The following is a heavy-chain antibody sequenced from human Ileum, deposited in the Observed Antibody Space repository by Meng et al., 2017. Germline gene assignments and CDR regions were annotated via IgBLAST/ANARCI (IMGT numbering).Heavy chain of an antibody. CDR1: GFTFSSYW. V-gene: IGHV3-74*01. CDR3: GPESTGDD. CDR2: INHDGRGT. J-gene: IGHJ4*02. Sequence: VPRVESWGGVGRCGGPLRLDCVASGFTFSSYWMHWVRQAPGKGLVWLSRINHDGRGTHYADAVKGRFTISRDNAKNTLYLQINSLRAEDTGVYYCGPESTGDDWGQGTLVTVSS. D-gene: IGHD2-2*01.